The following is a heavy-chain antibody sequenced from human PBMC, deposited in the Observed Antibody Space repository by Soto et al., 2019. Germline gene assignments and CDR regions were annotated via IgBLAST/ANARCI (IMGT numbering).Heavy chain of an antibody. J-gene: IGHJ4*02. CDR2: IYSGGST. Sequence: EVQLVESGGGLVQPGGSLRLSCAASGFTVSSNYMSWVRQAPGKGLEWVSVIYSGGSTYYADSVKGRFTISRHNSKNTLYLQMNSLRAEDTAVYYCARARGRCGTARPWEPYYFDYWGQGTLVTVSS. CDR3: ARARGRCGTARPWEPYYFDY. D-gene: IGHD6-6*01. V-gene: IGHV3-53*04. CDR1: GFTVSSNY.